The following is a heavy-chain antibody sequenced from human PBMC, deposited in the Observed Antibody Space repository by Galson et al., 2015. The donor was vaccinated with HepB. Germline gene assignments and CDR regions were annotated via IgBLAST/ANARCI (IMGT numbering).Heavy chain of an antibody. CDR2: ISSSSSTI. CDR1: GFTFSSYS. CDR3: ARLAHHYSSSLYYYYYMDV. Sequence: SLRLSCAASGFTFSSYSMNWVRQAPGKGLEWVSYISSSSSTIYYADSVKGRFTISRDNAKNSLYLQMNSLRAEDTAVYYCARLAHHYSSSLYYYYYMDVWGKGTTVTVSS. J-gene: IGHJ6*03. V-gene: IGHV3-48*01. D-gene: IGHD6-13*01.